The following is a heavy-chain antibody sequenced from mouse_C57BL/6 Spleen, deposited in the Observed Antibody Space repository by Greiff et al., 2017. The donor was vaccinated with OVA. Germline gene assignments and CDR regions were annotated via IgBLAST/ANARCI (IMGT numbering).Heavy chain of an antibody. Sequence: QVQLQQSGAELVRPGASVKLSCKASGYTFTDYYINWVKQRPGQGLEWIARIYPGSGNTYYNEKFKGKATLTAEKSSSTAYMQLSSLTSEDSAVYFCASMIYYGYDGDYWGQGTTLTVSS. CDR1: GYTFTDYY. D-gene: IGHD2-2*01. CDR3: ASMIYYGYDGDY. CDR2: IYPGSGNT. J-gene: IGHJ2*01. V-gene: IGHV1-76*01.